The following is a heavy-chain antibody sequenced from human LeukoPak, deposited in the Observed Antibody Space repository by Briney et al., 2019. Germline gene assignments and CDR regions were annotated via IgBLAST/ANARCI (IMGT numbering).Heavy chain of an antibody. D-gene: IGHD3-10*01. V-gene: IGHV1-8*01. Sequence: ASVKVSCKASGYTFTSYDINWVRQATGQGLEWMGWMNPNSGNTGYAQKFQGRVTMTRNTSISTAYMELSSLRSEDTAVYYCARGSNGSGSYYFDYWGQGTLVTVSS. CDR3: ARGSNGSGSYYFDY. CDR2: MNPNSGNT. CDR1: GYTFTSYD. J-gene: IGHJ4*02.